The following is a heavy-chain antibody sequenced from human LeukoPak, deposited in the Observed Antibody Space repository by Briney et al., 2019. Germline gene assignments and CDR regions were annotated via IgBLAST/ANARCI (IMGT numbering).Heavy chain of an antibody. J-gene: IGHJ4*02. D-gene: IGHD3-10*01. CDR3: ARTYYYGSGSYYSFDY. V-gene: IGHV4-4*09. Sequence: SETLSLTCTVSGGSISSYYWSWIRQPPGKGLEWIGYIYTSGSTNYNPSLKSRVTISVDTSKNQFSLKLSSVTAADTAVYYCARTYYYGSGSYYSFDYWGQGTLVTVSS. CDR2: IYTSGST. CDR1: GGSISSYY.